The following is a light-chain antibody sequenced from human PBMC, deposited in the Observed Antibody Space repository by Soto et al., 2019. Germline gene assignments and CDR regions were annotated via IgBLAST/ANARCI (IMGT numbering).Light chain of an antibody. J-gene: IGLJ2*01. Sequence: QSALTQPASVSGSPGQSITISCTGTCSDVGGYNYVSWYQQHPGKAPKLMIYDVTNRPSGVSNRFSGSKSGNTASLTISGLQAEDEADYYCSSYTSSSTLVVFGGRTHLTVL. V-gene: IGLV2-14*01. CDR3: SSYTSSSTLVV. CDR1: CSDVGGYNY. CDR2: DVT.